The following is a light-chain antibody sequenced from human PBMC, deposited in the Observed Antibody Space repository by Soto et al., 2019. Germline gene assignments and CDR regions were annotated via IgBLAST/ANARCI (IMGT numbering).Light chain of an antibody. CDR3: QQRSNWPLLT. J-gene: IGKJ4*01. CDR2: DAS. Sequence: EIVLTQSPATLSLSPGERATLSCRASQSVSSNLAWYQQKPAQAPRLLIYDASNRATGIPARFSGSGSGTDFTLTISSLEPEDFAVYSCQQRSNWPLLTFGGGTKVEIK. CDR1: QSVSSN. V-gene: IGKV3-11*01.